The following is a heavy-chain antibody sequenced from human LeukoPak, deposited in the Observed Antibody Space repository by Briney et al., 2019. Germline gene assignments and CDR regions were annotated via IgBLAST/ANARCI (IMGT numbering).Heavy chain of an antibody. CDR2: INWNGGST. Sequence: PSETLSLTCTVSGGSISSSYWSWIRQPPGKGLEWVSGINWNGGSTGYADSVKGRFTISRDNAKNSLYLQMNSLRAEDTALYYCARDPGGDGYNTNFDYWGQGTLVTVSS. J-gene: IGHJ4*02. CDR3: ARDPGGDGYNTNFDY. D-gene: IGHD5-24*01. V-gene: IGHV3-20*04. CDR1: GGSISSSY.